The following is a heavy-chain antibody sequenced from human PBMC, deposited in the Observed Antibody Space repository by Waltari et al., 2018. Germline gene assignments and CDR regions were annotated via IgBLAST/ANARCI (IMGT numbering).Heavy chain of an antibody. CDR2: IYYIRTT. D-gene: IGHD1-26*01. CDR3: ARGWDLSFDI. Sequence: QLRLHESGPGLVKPSETLSLACTVSGFSITSETYAWAWIRQPPGKGPKWVGSIYYIRTTYYNPALKSRVIISLDTSKTHFSRRLTSMTAADTAHYVCARGWDLSFDIWGPGTVVTVSS. J-gene: IGHJ3*02. V-gene: IGHV4-39*07. CDR1: GFSITSETYA.